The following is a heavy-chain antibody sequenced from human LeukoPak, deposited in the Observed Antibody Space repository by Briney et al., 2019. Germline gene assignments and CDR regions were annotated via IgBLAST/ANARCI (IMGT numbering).Heavy chain of an antibody. D-gene: IGHD4-17*01. J-gene: IGHJ4*02. CDR3: ARAFTVTTTNFDY. Sequence: PSQTLSLTCTVSGGSISSGDYYWRWIRQPPGKGLEWIGYIYYSGSTYYNPSLKSRVTISVDTSKNQFSLKLSSVTAADTAVYYCARAFTVTTTNFDYWGQGTLVTVSS. CDR2: IYYSGST. V-gene: IGHV4-30-4*08. CDR1: GGSISSGDYY.